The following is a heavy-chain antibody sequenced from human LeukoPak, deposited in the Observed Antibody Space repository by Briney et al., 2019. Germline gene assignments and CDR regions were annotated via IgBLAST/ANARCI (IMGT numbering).Heavy chain of an antibody. CDR1: GGTFSSYA. Sequence: SVKVSCKASGGTFSSYAISWVRQAPGQGLEWMGGIIPIFGTANYAQKFQGRVTITADKSTSTAYMELSSLRSEDTAVYYCARDWSGITGTKFMNWFDPWGQGTLVTVSS. V-gene: IGHV1-69*06. D-gene: IGHD1-7*01. J-gene: IGHJ5*02. CDR3: ARDWSGITGTKFMNWFDP. CDR2: IIPIFGTA.